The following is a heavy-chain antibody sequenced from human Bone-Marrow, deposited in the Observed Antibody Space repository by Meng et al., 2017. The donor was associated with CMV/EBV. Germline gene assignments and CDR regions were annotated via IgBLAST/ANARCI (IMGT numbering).Heavy chain of an antibody. CDR3: AKVGGLWSGYIDY. V-gene: IGHV3-21*01. Sequence: GGSLRLSCAASGFTFSSYSMNWVRQAPGKGLEWVSSISSSSSYIYYADSVKGRFTISRDNAKNSLYLQMNSLRAEDTAVYYCAKVGGLWSGYIDYWGQGTLVTGSS. CDR1: GFTFSSYS. CDR2: ISSSSSYI. D-gene: IGHD3-3*01. J-gene: IGHJ4*02.